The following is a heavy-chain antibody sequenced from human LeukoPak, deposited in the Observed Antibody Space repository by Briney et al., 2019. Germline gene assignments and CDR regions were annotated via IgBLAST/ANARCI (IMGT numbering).Heavy chain of an antibody. CDR3: ARDEFIRRYFDY. D-gene: IGHD3-10*01. V-gene: IGHV1-46*01. Sequence: GASVKVSCKASGYTFTSYYMHWVRQAPGQGLEWMGIINPSGGSTSYAQKFQGRVTMTSDTSTSTVYMELSSLRSEDTAVYYWARDEFIRRYFDYWGQGTLVTVSS. CDR2: INPSGGST. J-gene: IGHJ4*02. CDR1: GYTFTSYY.